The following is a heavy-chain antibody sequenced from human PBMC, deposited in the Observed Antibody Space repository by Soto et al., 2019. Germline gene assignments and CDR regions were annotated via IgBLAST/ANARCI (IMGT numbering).Heavy chain of an antibody. J-gene: IGHJ6*02. Sequence: GSLRLSCAASGFSFSSYGMHWGRQTPGKGLEWVAVLGFDGGGRYYADSVKGRFTISRDNSKNRLDLQMDSLRVEDTAMYFCAREPVGPDYAMDVWGQGTTVTVSS. D-gene: IGHD1-26*01. V-gene: IGHV3-33*01. CDR3: AREPVGPDYAMDV. CDR2: LGFDGGGR. CDR1: GFSFSSYG.